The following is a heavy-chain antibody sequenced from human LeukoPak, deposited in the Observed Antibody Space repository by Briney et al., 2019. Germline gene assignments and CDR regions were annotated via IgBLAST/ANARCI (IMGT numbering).Heavy chain of an antibody. CDR2: IYYSGST. D-gene: IGHD5-18*01. J-gene: IGHJ3*02. Sequence: PSETLSLTCTVSGGSISSSSYYWGWIRQPPGKGLEWIGSIYYSGSTYYNPSLKSRVTISVDTSKNQFSLKLSSVTAADTAMYYCTEGVTNDIWGQGTMVTVSS. V-gene: IGHV4-39*01. CDR3: TEGVTNDI. CDR1: GGSISSSSYY.